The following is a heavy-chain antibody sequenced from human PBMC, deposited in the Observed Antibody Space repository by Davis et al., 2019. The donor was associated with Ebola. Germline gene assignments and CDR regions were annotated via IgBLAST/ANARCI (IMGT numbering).Heavy chain of an antibody. Sequence: GESLKISCKGSGYSFTTNWFAWVRQMPGKGLERMGIFYPSDSDTRYSPSFQGQVTISADKSISTAYLQWSSLKASDTAMYYCARQRGLGLPFGAFDIWGQGTKVTVSS. D-gene: IGHD1-26*01. CDR2: FYPSDSDT. V-gene: IGHV5-51*01. J-gene: IGHJ3*02. CDR1: GYSFTTNW. CDR3: ARQRGLGLPFGAFDI.